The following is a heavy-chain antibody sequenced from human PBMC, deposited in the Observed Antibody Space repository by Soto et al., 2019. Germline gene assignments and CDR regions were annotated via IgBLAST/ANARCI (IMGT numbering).Heavy chain of an antibody. Sequence: QVQVVQSGAEVKEPGASVKVSCKTSGYIFTNYAIHWVRQAPGQGPEGMGWINAGNGNTKYSLKYQGRVAITRDTSASTAYMEVGSLRSEDTAVYYCATTYGDYWGQGTLVTVSS. CDR3: ATTYGDY. J-gene: IGHJ4*02. CDR1: GYIFTNYA. D-gene: IGHD4-17*01. V-gene: IGHV1-3*01. CDR2: INAGNGNT.